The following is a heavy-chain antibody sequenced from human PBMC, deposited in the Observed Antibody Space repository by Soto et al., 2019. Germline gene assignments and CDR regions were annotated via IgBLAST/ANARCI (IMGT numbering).Heavy chain of an antibody. D-gene: IGHD6-19*01. CDR1: GYTFTSYG. Sequence: GASVKVSCKASGYTFTSYGISWLRQSAGQGLEWMGWISAYNGNTNYAQKLQGRVTMTTDTSTSTADMELRSLRSDDTAVYYCARDRGYSSGWNYYGMDVWGQGTTVTVSS. CDR2: ISAYNGNT. V-gene: IGHV1-18*01. CDR3: ARDRGYSSGWNYYGMDV. J-gene: IGHJ6*02.